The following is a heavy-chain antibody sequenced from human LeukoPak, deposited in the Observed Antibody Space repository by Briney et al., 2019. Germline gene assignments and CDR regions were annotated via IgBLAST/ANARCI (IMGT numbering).Heavy chain of an antibody. J-gene: IGHJ4*02. D-gene: IGHD3-10*01. Sequence: ASVKVSCKASGGTFSSYDINWVRQATGQGLEWMGWMNPNSGNTGYAQKFQGRVTMTRNTSISTAYMELSSLRSEDTAVYYCARGDLWFGDLIPPNWGQGTLVTVSS. CDR1: GGTFSSYD. CDR2: MNPNSGNT. CDR3: ARGDLWFGDLIPPN. V-gene: IGHV1-8*02.